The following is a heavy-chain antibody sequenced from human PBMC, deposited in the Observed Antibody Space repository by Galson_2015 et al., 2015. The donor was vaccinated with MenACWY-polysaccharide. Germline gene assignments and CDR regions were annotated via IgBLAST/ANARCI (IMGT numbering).Heavy chain of an antibody. J-gene: IGHJ4*02. V-gene: IGHV7-4-1*02. CDR1: GDTFTTYA. Sequence: AVKVSCKASGDTFTTYAINGVRQAPVQGLEWMGGINTNTGNPIYTQVFTGLVGFSVHASVTTAYLQISVLKAEDTAVYYCARDPKQNPSTVPTGRFDFWGQGTLVTVSS. CDR3: ARDPKQNPSTVPTGRFDF. D-gene: IGHD4-17*01. CDR2: INTNTGNP.